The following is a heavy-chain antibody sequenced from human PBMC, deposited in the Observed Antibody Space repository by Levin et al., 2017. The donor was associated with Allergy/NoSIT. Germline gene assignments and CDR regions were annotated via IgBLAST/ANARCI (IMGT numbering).Heavy chain of an antibody. CDR2: IYYSGST. CDR3: AREDTSSLRENWFDP. Sequence: SQTLSLTCTVSGGSISSYYWSWIRQPPGKGLEWIGYIYYSGSTNYNPSLKSRVTISVDTSKSQFSLKLSSVTAADTAVYYCAREDTSSLRENWFDPWGQGTLVTVSS. J-gene: IGHJ5*02. CDR1: GGSISSYY. D-gene: IGHD6-13*01. V-gene: IGHV4-59*01.